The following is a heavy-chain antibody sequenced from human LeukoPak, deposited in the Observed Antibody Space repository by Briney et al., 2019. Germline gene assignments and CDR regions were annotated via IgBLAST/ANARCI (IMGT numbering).Heavy chain of an antibody. Sequence: GGSLRLSCAASGFTFSSYGMHWVRQAPGKGLEWVSVVYSGGSTFYADSVKGRFTISRDNSKNTLYLQMNSLRAEDTAVYYCARLANPSGYWDWGQGTLVTVSS. CDR3: ARLANPSGYWD. CDR1: GFTFSSYG. V-gene: IGHV3-53*01. CDR2: VYSGGST. D-gene: IGHD3-22*01. J-gene: IGHJ4*02.